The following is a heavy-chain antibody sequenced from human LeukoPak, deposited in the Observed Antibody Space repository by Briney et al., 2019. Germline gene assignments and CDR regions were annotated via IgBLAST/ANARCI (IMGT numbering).Heavy chain of an antibody. V-gene: IGHV4-31*03. Sequence: SETLSLTCTVSGGSISSGGYYWSWIRQHPGKGLEWIGYIYYSGSTYYNPSLKSRVTISVDTSKNQFSLKLSSVTAADTAVYYCARDLYDILTGSNWFDPWGQGTLVTVSS. D-gene: IGHD3-9*01. CDR3: ARDLYDILTGSNWFDP. J-gene: IGHJ5*02. CDR2: IYYSGST. CDR1: GGSISSGGYY.